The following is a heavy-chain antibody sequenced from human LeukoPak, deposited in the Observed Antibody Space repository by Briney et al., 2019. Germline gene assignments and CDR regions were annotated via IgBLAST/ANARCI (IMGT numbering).Heavy chain of an antibody. Sequence: PGGSLRLSCAASGFTFSSYWMSWVRQAPGKGLEWVSSISSSSSYIYYADSVKGRFTISRDNAKNSLYLQMNSLRAEDTAVYYCARSADMITFGGVILPINFDYWGQGTLVTVSS. V-gene: IGHV3-21*01. CDR1: GFTFSSYW. J-gene: IGHJ4*02. CDR3: ARSADMITFGGVILPINFDY. D-gene: IGHD3-16*01. CDR2: ISSSSSYI.